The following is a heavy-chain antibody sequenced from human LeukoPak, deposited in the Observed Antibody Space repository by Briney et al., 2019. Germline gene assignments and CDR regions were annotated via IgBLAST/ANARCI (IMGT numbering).Heavy chain of an antibody. Sequence: ASVKVSCKASGYTFTSYGISWVRQAPGQGLEWMGWISGYNGNTNYVQKLQDRVTMTTDTSTTTAYMELRSLRSDDTAVYYCARGTYDISCPDHWGQGTLVTVSS. CDR3: ARGTYDISCPDH. J-gene: IGHJ4*02. V-gene: IGHV1-18*01. CDR2: ISGYNGNT. D-gene: IGHD2-2*01. CDR1: GYTFTSYG.